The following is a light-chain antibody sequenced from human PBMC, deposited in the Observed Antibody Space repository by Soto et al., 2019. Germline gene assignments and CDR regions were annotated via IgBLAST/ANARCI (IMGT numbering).Light chain of an antibody. CDR3: SSYTSSSTLYV. J-gene: IGLJ1*01. CDR2: EVS. Sequence: QSVLTQPPSVSGSPGQSVTISCTGTSSDVGGYNYVSWYQQHPGKAPKLMIYEVSNRPPGVSNRFSGSKSGNTASLTISGLQAEDEADYYCSSYTSSSTLYVFGTGTKVTV. CDR1: SSDVGGYNY. V-gene: IGLV2-14*01.